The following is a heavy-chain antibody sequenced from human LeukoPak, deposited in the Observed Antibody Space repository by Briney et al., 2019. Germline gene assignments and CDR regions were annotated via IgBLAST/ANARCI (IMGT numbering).Heavy chain of an antibody. D-gene: IGHD2-2*01. J-gene: IGHJ6*03. CDR3: ARGASCNPHCYYYYYMDV. CDR1: GYTFTGYD. Sequence: GASVKVSCKASGYTFTGYDINWVRQATGQGLEWMGGIIPIFGTANYAQKFQGRVTITADESTSTAYMELSSLRSEDTAVYYCARGASCNPHCYYYYYMDVWGKGTTVTASS. V-gene: IGHV1-69*13. CDR2: IIPIFGTA.